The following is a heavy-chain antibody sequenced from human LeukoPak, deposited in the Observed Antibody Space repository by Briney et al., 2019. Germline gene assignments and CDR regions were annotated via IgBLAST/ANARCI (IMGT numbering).Heavy chain of an antibody. Sequence: GGSLRLSCAASGFTFSSYAMSWVRQAPGKGLEWVSAISGSGGSTYYADSVKGRFTISRDNAKNSLYLQMNSLRAEDTAVYYCAREARVRMDSDDYWGQGTLVTVSS. CDR3: AREARVRMDSDDY. J-gene: IGHJ4*02. CDR2: ISGSGGST. CDR1: GFTFSSYA. V-gene: IGHV3-23*01. D-gene: IGHD2-2*03.